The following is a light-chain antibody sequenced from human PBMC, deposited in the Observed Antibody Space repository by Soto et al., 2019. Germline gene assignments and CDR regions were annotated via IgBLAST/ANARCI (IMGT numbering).Light chain of an antibody. Sequence: EIVLTQSPATLSLSPGERATLSCRASQSISGYLGWYQQKPGQAPRLLIHGASNRASGIPDRFSGSGSGTDFTLTISRLEPEDFAVYYCQQYGSSPRTFGQGTKVDI. CDR3: QQYGSSPRT. CDR2: GAS. J-gene: IGKJ1*01. V-gene: IGKV3-20*01. CDR1: QSISGY.